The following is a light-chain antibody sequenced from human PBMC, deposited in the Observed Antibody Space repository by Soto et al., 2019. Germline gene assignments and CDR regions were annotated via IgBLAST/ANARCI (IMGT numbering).Light chain of an antibody. Sequence: QSALTQPASISGPPGQTITISCTGSDSDIGAYNYVSWYQHRPGKAPKLIIFEVNNQPSGVSHRFSGSKSANTASLTISGLQADDEADYYCASYTTSHTRVFGGGTKLTVL. CDR2: EVN. J-gene: IGLJ3*02. CDR3: ASYTTSHTRV. CDR1: DSDIGAYNY. V-gene: IGLV2-14*01.